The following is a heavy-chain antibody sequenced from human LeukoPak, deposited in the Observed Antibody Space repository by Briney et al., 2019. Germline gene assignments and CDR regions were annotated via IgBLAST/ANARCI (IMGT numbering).Heavy chain of an antibody. D-gene: IGHD3-22*01. CDR2: ITDTGTT. Sequence: GGSLRLSCAASGLPFSSCAMSWVRQAPGKGLEWVTSITDTGTTYYADSVKGRFTISRDNSKNTLFLQMNSLRAEDTAIYYCAKASAFYFDTSGYPIPHYYDFWGQGTLVTVSA. CDR1: GLPFSSCA. CDR3: AKASAFYFDTSGYPIPHYYDF. V-gene: IGHV3-23*01. J-gene: IGHJ4*02.